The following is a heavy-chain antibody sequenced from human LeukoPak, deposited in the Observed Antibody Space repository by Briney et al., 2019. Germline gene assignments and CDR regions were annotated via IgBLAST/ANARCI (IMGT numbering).Heavy chain of an antibody. J-gene: IGHJ4*02. CDR3: ARGSSGWYGIDY. D-gene: IGHD6-19*01. Sequence: GGSLRLSCAASGFTFSNYWMHWVRQVPGKGLVCVSRINIDGTSTSYADSVKGRFTISRDNAKNALYLQMNSLRAEDTAVYCCARGSSGWYGIDYWGQGALVNVSS. CDR2: INIDGTST. V-gene: IGHV3-74*01. CDR1: GFTFSNYW.